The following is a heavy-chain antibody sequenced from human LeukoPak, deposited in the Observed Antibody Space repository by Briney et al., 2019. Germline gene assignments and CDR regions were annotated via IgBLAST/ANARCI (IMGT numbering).Heavy chain of an antibody. D-gene: IGHD6-13*01. J-gene: IGHJ6*03. Sequence: SETLSLTCTVSGGSISSYYWSWIRQPAGKGLEWIGRIYTSGSANYNPSLKSRVTMSVDTSKNQFSLKLSSVTAADTAVYYCARSPGAAAGLGFYCYYMDVWGKGTTVTVSS. CDR2: IYTSGSA. CDR3: ARSPGAAAGLGFYCYYMDV. CDR1: GGSISSYY. V-gene: IGHV4-4*07.